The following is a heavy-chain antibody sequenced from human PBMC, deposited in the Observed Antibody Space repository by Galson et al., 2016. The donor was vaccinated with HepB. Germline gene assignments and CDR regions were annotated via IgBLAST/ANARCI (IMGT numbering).Heavy chain of an antibody. CDR1: GFSFSTYS. CDR3: ARRGARDAFDI. D-gene: IGHD3-10*01. J-gene: IGHJ3*02. CDR2: ISGRSSYI. V-gene: IGHV3-21*06. Sequence: SLRLSCAASGFSFSTYSLNWVRQAPRKGLQWVSSISGRSSYIYLADSVKGRFTISRDNARNLLFLQMNSLRAEDTAVYHCARRGARDAFDIWGQGTMVTVSS.